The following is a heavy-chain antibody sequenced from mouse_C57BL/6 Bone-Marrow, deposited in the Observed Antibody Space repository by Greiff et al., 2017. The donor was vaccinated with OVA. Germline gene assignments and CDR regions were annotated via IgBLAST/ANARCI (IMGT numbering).Heavy chain of an antibody. D-gene: IGHD2-10*01. J-gene: IGHJ4*01. CDR3: ARKRAYYGPYYAMDY. V-gene: IGHV2-9-1*01. CDR1: GFSLTSYA. Sequence: QVQLQQSGPGLVAPSQSLSITCTVSGFSLTSYAISWVRQPPGKGLEWLGVIWTGGGTNYNSALKSRLSISKDNSKSQVFLKMNSLQTDDTARYYCARKRAYYGPYYAMDYWGQGTSVTVSS. CDR2: IWTGGGT.